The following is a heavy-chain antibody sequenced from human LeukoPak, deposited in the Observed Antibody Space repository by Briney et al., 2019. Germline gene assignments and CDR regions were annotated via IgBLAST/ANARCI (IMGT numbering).Heavy chain of an antibody. CDR3: ARSHRITMIVVGQTNAFDI. Sequence: SVKVSCKASGGTFSSYAISWVRQAPGQGLEWMGRIIPIFGTANYAQKFQGRVTITTDESTSTAYMEVSSLRSEDTAVYYCARSHRITMIVVGQTNAFDIWGQGTMVTVSS. J-gene: IGHJ3*02. V-gene: IGHV1-69*05. CDR2: IIPIFGTA. CDR1: GGTFSSYA. D-gene: IGHD3-22*01.